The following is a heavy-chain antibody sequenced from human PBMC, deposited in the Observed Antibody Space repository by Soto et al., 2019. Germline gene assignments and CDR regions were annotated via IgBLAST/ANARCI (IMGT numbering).Heavy chain of an antibody. CDR1: GFRFSDSW. V-gene: IGHV3-7*01. Sequence: EVQLVESGGGLVQPGGSLRLSCTASGFRFSDSWISWVRQAPGKGLEWVANIKQDGSEEEYVDSVKGRFAISRDNAKNSLYLQMNSLRVEDTAVYYCARDLRLFDYWGQGTLVTVSS. CDR2: IKQDGSEE. J-gene: IGHJ4*02. CDR3: ARDLRLFDY.